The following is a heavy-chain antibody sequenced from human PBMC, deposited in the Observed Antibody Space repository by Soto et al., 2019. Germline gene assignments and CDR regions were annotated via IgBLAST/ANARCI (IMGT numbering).Heavy chain of an antibody. CDR2: IKQDGSEK. CDR3: ARYKDDFWSGYHYYFDY. D-gene: IGHD3-3*01. V-gene: IGHV3-7*03. J-gene: IGHJ4*02. CDR1: GFTFSSYW. Sequence: EVQLVESGGGLVQPGGSLRLSCAASGFTFSSYWMSWFRQAPGKGLEWVANIKQDGSEKYYVDSVKGRFTISRDNAKNSLYLQLNSLRAEATSVYYCARYKDDFWSGYHYYFDYWGQGTLVTVSS.